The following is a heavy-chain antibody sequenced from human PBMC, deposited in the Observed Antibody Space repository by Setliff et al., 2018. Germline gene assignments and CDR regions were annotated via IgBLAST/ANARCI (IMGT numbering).Heavy chain of an antibody. V-gene: IGHV3-15*01. D-gene: IGHD3-16*01. CDR1: GFTFSNAW. Sequence: GGSLRLSCAASGFTFSNAWMSWVRQAPGKGLEWVGRIKSKTDGGTTDYAAPVKGRFTISRDDSKNTLYLQMNSLKTEDTAVYYCTTDPSPTFGGVIGAAFDIWGQGTMVTVSS. CDR3: TTDPSPTFGGVIGAAFDI. CDR2: IKSKTDGGTT. J-gene: IGHJ3*02.